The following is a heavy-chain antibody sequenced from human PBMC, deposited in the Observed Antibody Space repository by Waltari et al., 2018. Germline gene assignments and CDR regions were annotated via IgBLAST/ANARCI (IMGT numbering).Heavy chain of an antibody. J-gene: IGHJ4*02. CDR3: AKDSSGWYFDY. CDR1: GFTFSSYA. V-gene: IGHV3-23*01. CDR2: ISGSGSRT. D-gene: IGHD6-19*01. Sequence: EVQLLESGGGLVQPGGSLRLYCPASGFTFSSYAMSWVRQAPGKGLEWVSAISGSGSRTYYADSVKGRFTISRDNSKNILYLQMNSLRAEDTAVYYCAKDSSGWYFDYWGQGTLLTVSS.